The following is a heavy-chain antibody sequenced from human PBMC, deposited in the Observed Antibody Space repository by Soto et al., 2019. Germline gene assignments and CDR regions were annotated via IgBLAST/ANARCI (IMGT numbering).Heavy chain of an antibody. D-gene: IGHD3-3*01. V-gene: IGHV1-46*01. Sequence: VKVSCKASGYTFTSYYMHWVRQAPGQGLEWMGIINPSGGSTSYAQKFQGRVTMTRDTSTSTVYMELSSLRSEDTAVYYCARDLSYYDFWSGYYTRVSYYYYGMDVWGQGTTVTVSS. CDR2: INPSGGST. CDR1: GYTFTSYY. CDR3: ARDLSYYDFWSGYYTRVSYYYYGMDV. J-gene: IGHJ6*02.